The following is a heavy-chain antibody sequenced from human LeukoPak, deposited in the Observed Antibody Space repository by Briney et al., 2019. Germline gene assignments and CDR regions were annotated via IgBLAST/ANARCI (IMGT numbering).Heavy chain of an antibody. J-gene: IGHJ4*02. CDR2: IRSKANSYAT. V-gene: IGHV3-73*01. Sequence: GSLRPSCAASGFTFSGFAMHWVRQASGKGVEWVGRIRSKANSYATAYAASVKGRFTISRDDSKNTAYLQMNSLKTEDTAVYYCTRDGYNNDYWGQGTLVTVSS. CDR1: GFTFSGFA. CDR3: TRDGYNNDY. D-gene: IGHD5-24*01.